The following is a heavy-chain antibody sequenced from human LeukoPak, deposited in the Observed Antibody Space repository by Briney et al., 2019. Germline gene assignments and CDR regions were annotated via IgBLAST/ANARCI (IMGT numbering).Heavy chain of an antibody. Sequence: PGGSLRLSCAASGFTFSSYGMHWVRQAPGKGLEWVAFIRYDGGNKYYADSVKGRFTISRDNSKNTLYLQMNSLRAEDTALYYCARGKYPDNDDYMDVWGKGTTVIVSS. D-gene: IGHD1-1*01. CDR2: IRYDGGNK. J-gene: IGHJ6*03. V-gene: IGHV3-30*02. CDR3: ARGKYPDNDDYMDV. CDR1: GFTFSSYG.